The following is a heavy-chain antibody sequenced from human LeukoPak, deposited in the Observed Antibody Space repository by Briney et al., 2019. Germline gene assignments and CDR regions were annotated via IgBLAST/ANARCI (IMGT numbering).Heavy chain of an antibody. D-gene: IGHD1-26*01. CDR2: IYYSGST. J-gene: IGHJ4*02. Sequence: SETLSLTCTVSGYSISSAYYWGWIRQPPGKGLEWIGSIYYSGSTYYNPSLKSRVTISVDTSKNQFSLKLSSVTAADTAVYYCARHPLVGAADYWGQGTLVTVSS. V-gene: IGHV4-38-2*02. CDR3: ARHPLVGAADY. CDR1: GYSISSAYY.